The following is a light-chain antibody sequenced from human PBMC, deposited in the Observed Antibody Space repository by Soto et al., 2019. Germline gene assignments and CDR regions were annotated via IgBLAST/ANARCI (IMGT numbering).Light chain of an antibody. J-gene: IGKJ2*01. CDR2: KVS. CDR3: MQATHYRPYT. CDR1: QSLVHSDGNTY. Sequence: DIVLTQTPLSSPVTLGQPASISCRSSQSLVHSDGNTYLSWFHQRPGQPPRLLIDKVSNRFSGVPDRFRGSGAGTDFTLKISRVDAEDVGIYFCMQATHYRPYTFGQGTKLEIK. V-gene: IGKV2-24*01.